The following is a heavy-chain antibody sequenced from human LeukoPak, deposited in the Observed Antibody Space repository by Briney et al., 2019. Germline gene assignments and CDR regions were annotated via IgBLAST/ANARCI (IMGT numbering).Heavy chain of an antibody. D-gene: IGHD1-26*01. CDR1: GFTLTIYW. CDR2: FNTDASTT. Sequence: GGSLRLSCAASGFTLTIYWMYWVRQPPGKGLMWVSRFNTDASTTTYADFVKGRFTISRDNAKSTLYLQMNSLRAEDTAVYYCVRGGVGVTGLDIWGQGTLVTVSS. J-gene: IGHJ4*02. V-gene: IGHV3-74*03. CDR3: VRGGVGVTGLDI.